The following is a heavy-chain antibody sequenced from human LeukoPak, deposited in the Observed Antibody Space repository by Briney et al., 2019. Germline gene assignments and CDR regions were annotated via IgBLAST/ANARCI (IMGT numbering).Heavy chain of an antibody. J-gene: IGHJ4*02. CDR3: ARVGPTSRAFDY. CDR1: GGSISSYY. CDR2: IYYRRST. Sequence: SETLSLTCTVSGGSISSYYWTWIRQPPGKGLEWIGYIYYRRSTYYNPSLKSRVTISVDTSENQFSLNLSSVTAADTAVYYCARVGPTSRAFDYWGQGTLVTVSS. V-gene: IGHV4-59*01. D-gene: IGHD1-26*01.